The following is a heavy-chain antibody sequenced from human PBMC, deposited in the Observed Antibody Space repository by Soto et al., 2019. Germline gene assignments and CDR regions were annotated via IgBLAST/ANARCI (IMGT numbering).Heavy chain of an antibody. CDR1: GGSISSGGYY. CDR3: ARVYGEREYNWFDP. D-gene: IGHD4-17*01. CDR2: IYYSGST. J-gene: IGHJ5*02. V-gene: IGHV4-31*03. Sequence: SETLSLTCTVSGGSISSGGYYWSWIRQHPGKGLEWIGYIYYSGSTYYNPSLKSRVTISVDTSKNQFSLKLSSVTAADTAVYYCARVYGEREYNWFDPWGQGTLVTVSS.